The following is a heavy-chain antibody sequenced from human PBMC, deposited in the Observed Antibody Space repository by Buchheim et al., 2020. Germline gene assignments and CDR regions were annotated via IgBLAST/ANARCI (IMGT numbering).Heavy chain of an antibody. CDR2: IYYSGST. Sequence: QVQLQESGPGLVKPSEPLSLTCTVSGGSISSYYWSWIRQPPGKGLEWIGYIYYSGSTNYNPSLTSRVTLSVDTSKNQFSLKLSSVTAADTAVYYCARDSDGEGSHRIMDVWGQGTT. D-gene: IGHD3-10*01. CDR1: GGSISSYY. V-gene: IGHV4-59*01. CDR3: ARDSDGEGSHRIMDV. J-gene: IGHJ6*02.